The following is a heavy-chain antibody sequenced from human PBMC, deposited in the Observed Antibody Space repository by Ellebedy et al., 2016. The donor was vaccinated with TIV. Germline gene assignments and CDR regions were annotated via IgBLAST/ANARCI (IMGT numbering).Heavy chain of an antibody. CDR1: GFTFDAYA. Sequence: SLKISCAASGFTFDAYAMHWVRHAPGKGLEWVSGIYWSDGRVDHADSVKGRFTMSRDNARNSLYLQMNSLGPEDTALYYCARVRSVYHYMDVWGKGTMVTVSS. J-gene: IGHJ6*03. V-gene: IGHV3-9*01. CDR3: ARVRSVYHYMDV. D-gene: IGHD2-8*01. CDR2: IYWSDGRV.